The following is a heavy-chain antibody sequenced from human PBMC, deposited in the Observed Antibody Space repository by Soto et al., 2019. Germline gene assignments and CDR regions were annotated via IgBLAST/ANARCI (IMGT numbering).Heavy chain of an antibody. V-gene: IGHV3-23*01. J-gene: IGHJ4*02. CDR3: AKDIRLPYDSSGYYFDY. CDR1: GFTFSSYA. D-gene: IGHD3-22*01. Sequence: EVQLLESGGGLVQPGGSLRLSCAASGFTFSSYAMSWVRQAPGKGLEWVSAISGSGGSTYYADSVKGRFTISRDNSKNTLYLHMNSLRAEDTAVYYCAKDIRLPYDSSGYYFDYWGQGTLVTVSS. CDR2: ISGSGGST.